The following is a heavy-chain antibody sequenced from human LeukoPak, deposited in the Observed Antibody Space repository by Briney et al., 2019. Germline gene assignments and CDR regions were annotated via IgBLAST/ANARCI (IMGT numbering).Heavy chain of an antibody. CDR2: INHSGST. D-gene: IGHD6-13*01. J-gene: IGHJ5*02. CDR1: GGSFSGYY. V-gene: IGHV4-34*01. Sequence: SETLSLTCAVYGGSFSGYYWSWIRQPPGKGLEWIGEINHSGSTNYNPSLKSRVTISVDTSKNQFSLKLSSVTAADTAVYYCARTVDRYSSSWYWGGWFDPGAREPWSPSPQ. CDR3: ARTVDRYSSSWYWGGWFDP.